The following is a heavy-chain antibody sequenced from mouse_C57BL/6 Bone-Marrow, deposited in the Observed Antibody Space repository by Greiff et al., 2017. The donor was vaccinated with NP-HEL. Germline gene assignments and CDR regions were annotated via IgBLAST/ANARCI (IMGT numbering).Heavy chain of an antibody. D-gene: IGHD1-1*01. CDR3: ARGITTVSHYYAMDY. J-gene: IGHJ4*01. CDR1: GYSFTGYF. Sequence: VQLKQSGPELVKPGDSVKISCKASGYSFTGYFMNWVMQSHGKSLEWIGRINPYNGDTFYNQKFKGKATLTVDKSSSTAHMELRSLTSEDSAVYYCARGITTVSHYYAMDYWGQGTSVTVSS. CDR2: INPYNGDT. V-gene: IGHV1-20*01.